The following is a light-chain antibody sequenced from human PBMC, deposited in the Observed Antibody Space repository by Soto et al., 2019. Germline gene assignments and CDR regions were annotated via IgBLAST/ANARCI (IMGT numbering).Light chain of an antibody. Sequence: IQMTQSPSTLSSSVGDRVTITCRASHSISSWLAWYQQKPGKAPKLLIYDASSLESGVPSRFSGRGSGTEFTLTISSLQPDDFATYCCQQYNSYWTFGQGTKVDIK. CDR3: QQYNSYWT. CDR2: DAS. J-gene: IGKJ1*01. V-gene: IGKV1-5*01. CDR1: HSISSW.